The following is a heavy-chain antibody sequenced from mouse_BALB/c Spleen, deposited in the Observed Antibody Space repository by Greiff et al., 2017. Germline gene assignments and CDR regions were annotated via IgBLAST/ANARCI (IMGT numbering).Heavy chain of an antibody. D-gene: IGHD1-1*01. J-gene: IGHJ3*01. CDR1: GFNIKDTY. V-gene: IGHV14-3*02. CDR3: ARSYYGSSGFAY. Sequence: VQLKESGAELVKPGASVKLSCTASGFNIKDTYMHWVKQRPEQGLEWIGRIDPANGNTKYDQKFQGKATITADTSSNTAYLQLSSLTSEDTAVYYCARSYYGSSGFAYWGQGTLVTVSA. CDR2: IDPANGNT.